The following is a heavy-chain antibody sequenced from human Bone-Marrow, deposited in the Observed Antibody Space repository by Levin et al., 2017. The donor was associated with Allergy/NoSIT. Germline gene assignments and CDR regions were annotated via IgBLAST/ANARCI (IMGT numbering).Heavy chain of an antibody. V-gene: IGHV1-2*02. CDR1: GYTFSGYY. Sequence: ASVKVSCKASGYTFSGYYMHWVRQASGQGLEWMGWINPNSGGTNFAQKFEGRVTMTRDTSVSTAYMELSSLTSDDTAVYYCARRGTGTFYDFDFWGQGTLVAVSS. CDR3: ARRGTGTFYDFDF. CDR2: INPNSGGT. J-gene: IGHJ4*02. D-gene: IGHD1-26*01.